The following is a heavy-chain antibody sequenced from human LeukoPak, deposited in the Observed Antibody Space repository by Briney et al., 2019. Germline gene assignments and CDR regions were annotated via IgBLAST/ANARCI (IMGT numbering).Heavy chain of an antibody. V-gene: IGHV3-7*01. J-gene: IGHJ4*02. D-gene: IGHD5-18*01. CDR1: GFTFSSYW. CDR3: ARVGEDTAMVMDYYFDY. Sequence: GGSLRLSCAASGFTFSSYWMSWVRQAPGKGLEWVANIKQDGSEKYYVDSVKGRFTISRDNARNSLYLQMNSLRAEDTAVYYCARVGEDTAMVMDYYFDYWGQGTLVTVSS. CDR2: IKQDGSEK.